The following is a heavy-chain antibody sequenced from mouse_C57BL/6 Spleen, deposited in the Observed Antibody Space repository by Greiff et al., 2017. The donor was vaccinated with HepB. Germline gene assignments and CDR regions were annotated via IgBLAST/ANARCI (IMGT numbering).Heavy chain of an antibody. J-gene: IGHJ1*03. V-gene: IGHV1-7*01. CDR3: GRSNYGVFDV. D-gene: IGHD1-1*01. CDR2: FNPSSGYT. CDR1: GSTFTTYW. Sequence: VQLQQSGAELAKPGASVKLSCKASGSTFTTYWMPWLKQRPGQGLEWIGYFNPSSGYTNYNQKFKDKATLTADKSSSTAYMQLSSLTYEDSAVYYCGRSNYGVFDVWGTGTTVTVSS.